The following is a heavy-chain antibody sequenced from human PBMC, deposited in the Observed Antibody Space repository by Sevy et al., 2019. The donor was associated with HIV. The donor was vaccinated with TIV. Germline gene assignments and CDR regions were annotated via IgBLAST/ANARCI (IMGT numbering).Heavy chain of an antibody. Sequence: GGSLRLSCAASGFTFSSYAMHWVRQAPGKGLEWVAVISYDGRNKYYADSVKGRFTISRDNSKNTLYLQMNSLRAEDTAVYYCARDHPIQLGAFDIWGQGTMVTVSS. D-gene: IGHD5-18*01. CDR2: ISYDGRNK. CDR3: ARDHPIQLGAFDI. V-gene: IGHV3-30*04. CDR1: GFTFSSYA. J-gene: IGHJ3*02.